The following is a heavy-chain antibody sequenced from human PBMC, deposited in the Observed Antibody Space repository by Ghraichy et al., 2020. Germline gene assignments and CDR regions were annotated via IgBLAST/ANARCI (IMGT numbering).Heavy chain of an antibody. Sequence: GGSLRLSCAASGFTFSSYEMNWVRQAPGKGLEWVSYISSSGSTIYYADSVKGRFTISRDNAKNSLYLQMNSLRAEDTAVYYCAREGAMITFGGVIASDAFDIWGQGTMVTVSS. J-gene: IGHJ3*02. V-gene: IGHV3-48*03. D-gene: IGHD3-16*02. CDR2: ISSSGSTI. CDR3: AREGAMITFGGVIASDAFDI. CDR1: GFTFSSYE.